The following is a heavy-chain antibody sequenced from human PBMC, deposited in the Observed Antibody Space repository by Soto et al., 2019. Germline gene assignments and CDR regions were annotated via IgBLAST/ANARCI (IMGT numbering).Heavy chain of an antibody. CDR2: ISPYTGNT. J-gene: IGHJ6*02. Sequence: ASVKVSCKASGYIFVNYGIAWVRQAPGQGLEWMGWISPYTGNTHSATKIQGRLTMTTDTSTSTAYMDLGRLTSDDTAVYYCVMVDNYVTPTPQDVWGQGTTVTVSS. CDR1: GYIFVNYG. D-gene: IGHD3-16*01. CDR3: VMVDNYVTPTPQDV. V-gene: IGHV1-18*01.